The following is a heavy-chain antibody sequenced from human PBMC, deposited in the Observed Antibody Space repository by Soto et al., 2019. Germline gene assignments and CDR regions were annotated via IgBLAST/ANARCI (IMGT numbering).Heavy chain of an antibody. Sequence: PGGSLRLSCEASGFTSDTYAMNWVRQAPGKGLEWVSGISGSGGSTYYADSVEGRFTISRDNSKSTLYLQMNSLRAEDTAVYYCAKDPSTDYWGQGTLVTVSS. CDR2: ISGSGGST. J-gene: IGHJ4*02. V-gene: IGHV3-23*01. CDR1: GFTSDTYA. CDR3: AKDPSTDY.